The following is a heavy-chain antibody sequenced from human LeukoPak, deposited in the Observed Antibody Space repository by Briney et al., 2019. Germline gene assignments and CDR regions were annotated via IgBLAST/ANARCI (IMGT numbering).Heavy chain of an antibody. CDR3: ARADCSSTSCRSIYYYYYYGMDV. J-gene: IGHJ6*02. CDR1: GGSFSGYY. CDR2: IYYSGYT. D-gene: IGHD2-2*01. V-gene: IGHV4-31*11. Sequence: SETLSLTCAVYGGSFSGYYWSWIRQHPGKGLEWIGYIYYSGYTYYNPSLKSRVTISVDTSKNQFSLKLSSVAAADTAVYYCARADCSSTSCRSIYYYYYYGMDVWGQGTTVTVSS.